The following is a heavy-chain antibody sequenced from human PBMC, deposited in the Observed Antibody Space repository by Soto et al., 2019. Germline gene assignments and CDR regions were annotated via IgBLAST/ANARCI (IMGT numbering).Heavy chain of an antibody. CDR2: IWYDGSNK. CDR1: GFTFSSYG. D-gene: IGHD3-10*01. V-gene: IGHV3-33*01. CDR3: ARDKYYYGSGRVMHYHYHGMDL. J-gene: IGHJ6*02. Sequence: QVQLVESGGGVVQPGRSLRLSCAASGFTFSSYGMHWVRQAPGKGLEWVAVIWYDGSNKYYADSVKGRFTISRDNSKNPLYLQMNSLRAEDTAVYYCARDKYYYGSGRVMHYHYHGMDLRGPETKVHVPS.